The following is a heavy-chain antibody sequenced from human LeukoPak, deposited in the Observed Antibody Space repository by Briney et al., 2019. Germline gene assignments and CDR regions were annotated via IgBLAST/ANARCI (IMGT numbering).Heavy chain of an antibody. CDR2: IYYSGST. J-gene: IGHJ6*02. CDR3: ARANLAYYDFWKDGMDV. D-gene: IGHD3-3*01. CDR1: GGSISSYY. Sequence: SETLSLTCTVSGGSISSYYWSWIWQPPGKGLEWIGYIYYSGSTNYNPSLKSRVTISVDTSKNQFSLKLSSVTAADTAVYYCARANLAYYDFWKDGMDVWGQGTTVTVSS. V-gene: IGHV4-59*01.